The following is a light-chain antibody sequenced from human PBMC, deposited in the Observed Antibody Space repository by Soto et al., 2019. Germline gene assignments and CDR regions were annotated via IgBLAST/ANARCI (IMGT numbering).Light chain of an antibody. V-gene: IGLV1-47*01. CDR2: RNN. Sequence: QPVLTQPPSASGTPGQRVTISCSGSSSNIGSNYVYWYQQLPGTAPKLLIYRNNQRPSGVPDQFSGSKSGTSASLAISGLRYEDEGGYYCAAWDDSRRGVVFGGGTKLTVL. CDR1: SSNIGSNY. CDR3: AAWDDSRRGVV. J-gene: IGLJ2*01.